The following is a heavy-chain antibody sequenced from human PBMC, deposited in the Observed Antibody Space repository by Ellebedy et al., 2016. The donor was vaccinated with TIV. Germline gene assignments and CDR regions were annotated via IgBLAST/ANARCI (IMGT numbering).Heavy chain of an antibody. CDR2: IYYTGTT. V-gene: IGHV4-39*07. D-gene: IGHD1-1*01. CDR3: ASTLTIPNFLY. J-gene: IGHJ4*02. Sequence: MPSETLSLTCTVSGGSISSSSYYWGWIRQPPGKGLEWVASIYYTGTTYYNPSLKRRVTISLHTSKNQVSMKLTSVTAADTAVYYCASTLTIPNFLYWGQGTPVTVSS. CDR1: GGSISSSSYY.